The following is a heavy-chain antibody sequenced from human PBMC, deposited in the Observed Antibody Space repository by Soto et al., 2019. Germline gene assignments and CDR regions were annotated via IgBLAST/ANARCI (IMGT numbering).Heavy chain of an antibody. Sequence: QVQLVQSGAEVKKPGSSVKVSCKASGDTFSSYAINWVRQAPGQGLEWMGGIIPMFGTANYAQKFKGRVTITAGESTSKVYMELSSLRSEDTAVYYCARVGPAHYYDSSGYYSPPDYWGQGTLVTVSS. CDR3: ARVGPAHYYDSSGYYSPPDY. J-gene: IGHJ4*02. D-gene: IGHD3-22*01. CDR1: GDTFSSYA. CDR2: IIPMFGTA. V-gene: IGHV1-69*01.